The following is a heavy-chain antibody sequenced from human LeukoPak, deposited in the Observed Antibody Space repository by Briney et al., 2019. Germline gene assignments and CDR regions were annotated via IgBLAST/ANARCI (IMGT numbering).Heavy chain of an antibody. CDR1: GFTFSSYW. CDR2: IKQDGSEK. D-gene: IGHD2-2*01. CDR3: AKVSRGFGRKENFDY. Sequence: GGSLRLSCAASGFTFSSYWMSWVRQAPGKGLEWVANIKQDGSEKYYVDSVKGRFTISRDNAKNSLYLQMNSLRAEDTAVYYCAKVSRGFGRKENFDYWGQGTLVTVSS. J-gene: IGHJ4*02. V-gene: IGHV3-7*03.